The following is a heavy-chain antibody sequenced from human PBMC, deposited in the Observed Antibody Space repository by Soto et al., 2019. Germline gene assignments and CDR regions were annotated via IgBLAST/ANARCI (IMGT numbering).Heavy chain of an antibody. J-gene: IGHJ6*02. Sequence: QVQLVESGGGVVQPGRSLRLSCAASGFTFSSYAMHWVRQAPGKGLEWVAVISYDGSNKYYADPVKGRFTISRDNSKNTLYLQMNSLRAEDTAVYYCARETLIEYSSSGSYYYGMDVWGQGTTVTVSS. CDR2: ISYDGSNK. D-gene: IGHD6-6*01. CDR3: ARETLIEYSSSGSYYYGMDV. V-gene: IGHV3-30-3*01. CDR1: GFTFSSYA.